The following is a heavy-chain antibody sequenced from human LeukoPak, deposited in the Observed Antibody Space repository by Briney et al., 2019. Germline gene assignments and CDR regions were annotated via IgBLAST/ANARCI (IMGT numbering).Heavy chain of an antibody. CDR1: GCTFSIYG. D-gene: IGHD4-17*01. CDR3: ARVQQEEYGDDYYYYGMDV. V-gene: IGHV3-33*01. CDR2: IWYDGSNK. J-gene: IGHJ6*02. Sequence: GGSLRLSCAASGCTFSIYGRHWLRQAPGKGLEWVAVIWYDGSNKYYADSVKGRFTISRDNSKNTLYLQMNRLRAEDTAVYYCARVQQEEYGDDYYYYGMDVWGQGTTVTVSS.